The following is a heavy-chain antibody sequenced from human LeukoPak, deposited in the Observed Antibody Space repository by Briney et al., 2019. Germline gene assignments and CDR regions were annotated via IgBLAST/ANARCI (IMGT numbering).Heavy chain of an antibody. CDR2: ISYDGSNK. Sequence: GGSLRLSCAASGFTFSNYWMTWVRQAPGKGLEWVAVISYDGSNKYYADSVKGRFTISRDNSKNTLYLQMNSLRAEDTAVYYCARDLEEVLDYWGQGTLVTVSS. D-gene: IGHD1-1*01. J-gene: IGHJ4*02. V-gene: IGHV3-30*03. CDR3: ARDLEEVLDY. CDR1: GFTFSNYW.